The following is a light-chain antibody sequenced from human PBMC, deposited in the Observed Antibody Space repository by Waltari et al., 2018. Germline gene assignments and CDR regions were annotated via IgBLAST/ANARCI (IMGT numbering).Light chain of an antibody. Sequence: IVLTQSPATLSLSPGDGATLSCRASQTLGTYLAWYPPKPGQAPKLLIYDAFNRATGIPARFSGSGSGTDCTLTISSLEPGDSAVYYCQQRSDRPPVSFGQGTKLEIK. CDR1: QTLGTY. J-gene: IGKJ2*03. V-gene: IGKV3-11*01. CDR2: DAF. CDR3: QQRSDRPPVS.